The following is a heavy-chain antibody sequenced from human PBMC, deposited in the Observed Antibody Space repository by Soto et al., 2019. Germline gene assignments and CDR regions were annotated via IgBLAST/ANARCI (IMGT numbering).Heavy chain of an antibody. D-gene: IGHD3-16*01. CDR3: ARPNWNSRGGVYNL. V-gene: IGHV3-11*01. Sequence: QARLVESGGGLVEPGGSLRLSCTASGFTFGDFYMMWFRQAPGRGLEWISYITTTGTTIYHADPVKGRFSVSRDNARSSLYLQMTSQRAEDTAVYYCARPNWNSRGGVYNLWGQGTLVTVSS. J-gene: IGHJ4*02. CDR2: ITTTGTTI. CDR1: GFTFGDFY.